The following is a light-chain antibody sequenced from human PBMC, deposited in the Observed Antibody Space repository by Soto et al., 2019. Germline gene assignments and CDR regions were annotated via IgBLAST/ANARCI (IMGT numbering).Light chain of an antibody. CDR2: GAS. Sequence: EIVLTQSPGTLSLSPGEGATLSCRASQRVTSNYLTWYQQKPGQAPRLLIYGASSRATGIPDRFSGSGSGTDFTLTISTLEREDFAMYYCQQYGSSAPITFGQGTLLE. V-gene: IGKV3-20*01. CDR3: QQYGSSAPIT. J-gene: IGKJ5*01. CDR1: QRVTSNY.